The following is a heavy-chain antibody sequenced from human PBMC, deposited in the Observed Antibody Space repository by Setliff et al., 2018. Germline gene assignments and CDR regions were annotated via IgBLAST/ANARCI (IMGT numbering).Heavy chain of an antibody. CDR3: ARSDGGSSGLDY. CDR1: GFSVRDNY. V-gene: IGHV3-21*01. CDR2: ISPYSDYI. J-gene: IGHJ4*02. D-gene: IGHD2-15*01. Sequence: NPGGSLRLSCAASGFSVRDNYMHWVRQAPGKGLAWVSSISPYSDYIYYANSVKGRFTISRDNSENTLYLQMNSLSPDDTAVYHCARSDGGSSGLDYWGQGTLVTVSS.